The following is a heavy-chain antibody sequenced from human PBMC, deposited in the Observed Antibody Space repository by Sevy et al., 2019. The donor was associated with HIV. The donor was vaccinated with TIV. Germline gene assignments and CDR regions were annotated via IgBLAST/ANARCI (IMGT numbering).Heavy chain of an antibody. CDR3: ARGKVLFDY. V-gene: IGHV4-59*01. CDR2: IYQNGST. D-gene: IGHD3-10*01. CDR1: GDSFSNYY. J-gene: IGHJ4*02. Sequence: SETLSLTCTVSGDSFSNYYWSWIRQSPGKGLEWIGYIYQNGSTNFNRSLKRRVTISVYTSKNQFSLKLNSVTAADTAVYYCARGKVLFDYWGQGTLVTVSS.